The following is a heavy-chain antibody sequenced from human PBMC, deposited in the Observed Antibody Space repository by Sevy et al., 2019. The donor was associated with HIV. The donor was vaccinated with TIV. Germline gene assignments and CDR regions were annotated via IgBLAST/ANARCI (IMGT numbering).Heavy chain of an antibody. V-gene: IGHV3-23*01. J-gene: IGHJ4*02. CDR2: FSFGCGKI. D-gene: IGHD2-8*01. CDR1: GFTFSKYS. CDR3: AREGCTKPHDY. Sequence: QQLGGLRLSCAASGFTFSKYSMSWIRQTPGKGLEWVSTFSFGCGKINYADSVKGRFTISRDDSRNTFYLQMNSLRAEDTAIYYCAREGCTKPHDYWGQGTVVTVSS.